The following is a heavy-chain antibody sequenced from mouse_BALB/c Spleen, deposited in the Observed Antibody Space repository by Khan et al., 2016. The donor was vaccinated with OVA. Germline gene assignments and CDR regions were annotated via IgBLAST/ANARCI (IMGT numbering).Heavy chain of an antibody. CDR3: AGWEDI. D-gene: IGHD4-1*01. J-gene: IGHJ2*01. CDR2: ISPGGST. V-gene: IGHV2-9*02. CDR1: GFSLTSYA. Sequence: QVQLVESGPGLVAPSQTLSITCTVSGFSLTSYAVHWVRQPPGKALEWLGVISPGGSTNNYTPLISRLSISKDNTKSQVFLKMNSLQADDTAKYYCAGWEDIWGQGTTLTVSS.